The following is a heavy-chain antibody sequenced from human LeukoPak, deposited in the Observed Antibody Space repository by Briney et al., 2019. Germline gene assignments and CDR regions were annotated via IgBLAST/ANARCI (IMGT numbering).Heavy chain of an antibody. J-gene: IGHJ2*01. Sequence: SETLSLTCTVSGVSISSYYWSWIRQPPGKGLEWIGYIYYSGSTNYNPSLKSRVTISVDTSKNQFSLKLSSVTAADTAVYYCARVEYGITGTTQDWYFDLWGRGTLVTVSS. CDR3: ARVEYGITGTTQDWYFDL. V-gene: IGHV4-59*01. CDR2: IYYSGST. CDR1: GVSISSYY. D-gene: IGHD1-7*01.